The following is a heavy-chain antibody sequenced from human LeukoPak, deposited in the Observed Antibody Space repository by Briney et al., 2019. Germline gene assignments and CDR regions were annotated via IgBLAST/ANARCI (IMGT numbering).Heavy chain of an antibody. V-gene: IGHV3-30-3*01. J-gene: IGHJ6*02. Sequence: GGSLRLSCAASGFTFSSYAMHWVRQAPGKGLEWVAVISYDGSTKYYADSVKGRFTISRDNSKNTLYLQMNSLRAEDTAVFYCARAQDTVLVYPYYYYYGMDVWGQGTTVTVSS. D-gene: IGHD5-18*01. CDR1: GFTFSSYA. CDR2: ISYDGSTK. CDR3: ARAQDTVLVYPYYYYYGMDV.